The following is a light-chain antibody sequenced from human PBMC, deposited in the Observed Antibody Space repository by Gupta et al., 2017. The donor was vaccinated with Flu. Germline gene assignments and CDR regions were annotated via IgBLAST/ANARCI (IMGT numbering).Light chain of an antibody. J-gene: IGKJ3*01. CDR2: RAS. CDR3: QQSYSTPLLT. CDR1: QRISNY. Sequence: GDRVTITCRASQRISNYLNWYQQKPGGAPKLLFYRASSLQSGVPSRFSGSGSGTDFTLTISSLQPEDCATYFCQQSYSTPLLTFGPGPKVDI. V-gene: IGKV1-39*01.